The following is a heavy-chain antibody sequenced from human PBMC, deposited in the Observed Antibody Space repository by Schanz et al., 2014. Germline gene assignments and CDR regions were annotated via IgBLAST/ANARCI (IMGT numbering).Heavy chain of an antibody. V-gene: IGHV1-69*02. Sequence: QVQLVQSGAEVKKPGASVKVSCKASGYTFTGYYMHWVRQAPGQGLEWLGRIMPLRGIGNNAWKFQDRLTITADKSMNITYMELSSLGTEDTAVYYCTRLRRADPNGFDVWGQGTTVTVS. CDR1: GYTFTGYY. J-gene: IGHJ6*02. D-gene: IGHD6-19*01. CDR3: TRLRRADPNGFDV. CDR2: IMPLRGIG.